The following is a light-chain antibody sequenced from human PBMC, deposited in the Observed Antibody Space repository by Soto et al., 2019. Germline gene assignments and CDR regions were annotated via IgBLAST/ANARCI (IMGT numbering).Light chain of an antibody. CDR3: SSYTTSSTQV. CDR1: SSDVGYYNY. Sequence: QSALTQPASVSGSPGQSITISCTGTSSDVGYYNYVSWYQHHPGKVPKLMIYEVSNRPSGVSNRFSGSKSGNTASLTISGLQAEDEADYSCSSYTTSSTQVFGGGTKLNVL. CDR2: EVS. J-gene: IGLJ3*02. V-gene: IGLV2-14*01.